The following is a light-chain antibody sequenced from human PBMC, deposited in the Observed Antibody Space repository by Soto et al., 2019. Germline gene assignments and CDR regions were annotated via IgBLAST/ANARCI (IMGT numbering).Light chain of an antibody. V-gene: IGKV3-11*01. Sequence: EIVLTQSPATLSLSPGERATLSCRASQSVSSYLAWYQQKPGQAPRLLIYDASNRATGIPARFSGSGSGTDFTLTISSLQPDDFATYYCQQYNSYSPGYTFGQGTKVDIK. J-gene: IGKJ2*01. CDR3: QQYNSYSPGYT. CDR2: DAS. CDR1: QSVSSY.